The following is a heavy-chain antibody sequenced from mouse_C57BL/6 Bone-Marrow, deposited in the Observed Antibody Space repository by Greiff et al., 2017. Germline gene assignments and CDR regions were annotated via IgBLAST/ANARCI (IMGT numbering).Heavy chain of an antibody. J-gene: IGHJ4*01. CDR2: ISSGSSTI. V-gene: IGHV5-17*01. CDR3: ARRETTGLAMDY. CDR1: GFTFSDYG. Sequence: EVTLVESGGGLVKPGGSLKLSCAASGFTFSDYGMHWVRQAPEKGLEWVAYISSGSSTIYYADTVKGRFTISRDNAKNTLFLQMTSLRSEDTAMYYCARRETTGLAMDYWGQGTSVTVSS. D-gene: IGHD3-1*01.